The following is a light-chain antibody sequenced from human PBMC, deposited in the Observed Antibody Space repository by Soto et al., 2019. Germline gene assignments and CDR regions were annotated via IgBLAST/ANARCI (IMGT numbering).Light chain of an antibody. J-gene: IGKJ1*01. CDR2: AAS. CDR3: QQSYSTLTWT. CDR1: QSISSY. Sequence: DIQMTQKPSSLSASVGDRVTITCRASQSISSYLNWYQQKPGKAPKLLIYAASSLQSGVPSRFSGSGSGTDFTLTISSLQPEDFATYYCQQSYSTLTWTFGQGTKVDIK. V-gene: IGKV1-39*01.